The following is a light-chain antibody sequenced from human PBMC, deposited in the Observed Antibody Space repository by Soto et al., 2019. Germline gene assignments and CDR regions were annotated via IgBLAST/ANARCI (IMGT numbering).Light chain of an antibody. Sequence: DIPMTQSPSSLSASVGDRVTITCRASQSIRGRLNWYQHKKGKXPKVLVYATSTLQSGAPSRFSGVGSGTDLTITISSLQPEDAETYDGQQSYGFTWTFGQGTKVDIK. J-gene: IGKJ1*01. CDR3: QQSYGFTWT. CDR1: QSIRGR. CDR2: ATS. V-gene: IGKV1-39*01.